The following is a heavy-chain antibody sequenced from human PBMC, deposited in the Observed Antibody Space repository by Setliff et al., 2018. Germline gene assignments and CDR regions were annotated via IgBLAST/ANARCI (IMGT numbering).Heavy chain of an antibody. CDR1: GGSISSGGYY. CDR2: IYYSGSTS. Sequence: PSETLSLTCTVSGGSISSGGYYWSWIRQHPGKGLEWIGYIYYSGSTSYYNPSLKSRATISIDTSKSQFSLKLSSMTAADTALYYCARNPDFLQYSFDLWGRGTLVTVSS. V-gene: IGHV4-31*03. CDR3: ARNPDFLQYSFDL. D-gene: IGHD5-12*01. J-gene: IGHJ2*01.